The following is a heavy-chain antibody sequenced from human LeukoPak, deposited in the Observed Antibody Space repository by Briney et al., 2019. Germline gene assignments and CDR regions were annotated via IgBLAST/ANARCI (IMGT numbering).Heavy chain of an antibody. CDR2: ISGSGGST. CDR1: GFTFSSYA. V-gene: IGHV3-23*01. Sequence: GGSLRLSCAASGFTFSSYAMSWVRQAPGKGLEWVSAISGSGGSTYYADSVKGRFTISRDNSKNTLYLQMNSLRAEDTAVYYCAKDKEVGYYGSGSYSDWGQGTLVTVSS. CDR3: AKDKEVGYYGSGSYSD. D-gene: IGHD3-10*01. J-gene: IGHJ4*02.